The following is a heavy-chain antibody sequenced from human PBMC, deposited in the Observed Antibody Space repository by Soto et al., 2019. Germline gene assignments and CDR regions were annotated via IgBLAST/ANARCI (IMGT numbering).Heavy chain of an antibody. J-gene: IGHJ4*02. Sequence: QVQLVQSGGEVRKPGASVKVSCKASGDTITNYGISWVRQAPGQGLEWMGWISFYNGNTKYAQNLQGRVTLTTDTSTSTVYMELRSLRSADTAVYYCASATSIAVAGKESWGQGTLVTVSS. CDR3: ASATSIAVAGKES. CDR2: ISFYNGNT. CDR1: GDTITNYG. D-gene: IGHD6-19*01. V-gene: IGHV1-18*01.